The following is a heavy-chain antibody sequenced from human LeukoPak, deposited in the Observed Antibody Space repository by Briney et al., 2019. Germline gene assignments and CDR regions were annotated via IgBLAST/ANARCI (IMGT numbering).Heavy chain of an antibody. CDR3: TTETSLYYFDY. CDR1: GFTFSFSA. V-gene: IGHV3-73*01. CDR2: IRSKANSYAT. Sequence: GGSLTLSCAASGFTFSFSAVHWVRQASGKGLEWVGRIRSKANSYATAYTASVQGRFTISRDDSKNTAYLLMNSLKTEDTAVYYCTTETSLYYFDYWGQGTLVTVSS. D-gene: IGHD2-2*02. J-gene: IGHJ4*02.